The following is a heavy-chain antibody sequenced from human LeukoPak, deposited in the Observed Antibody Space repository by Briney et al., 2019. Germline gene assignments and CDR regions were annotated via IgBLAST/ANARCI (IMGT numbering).Heavy chain of an antibody. CDR2: IYYSGST. D-gene: IGHD6-13*01. CDR3: ASVSSSSWYYFEY. J-gene: IGHJ4*02. Sequence: SETLSLTCTVSGGSISSYYWSWIRQPPGKGLDWIGYIYYSGSTNYNPSLKSRVTISVDTSKNQFSLKLSSVTAVDTAVYYCASVSSSSWYYFEYWGQGTLVTVSS. CDR1: GGSISSYY. V-gene: IGHV4-59*01.